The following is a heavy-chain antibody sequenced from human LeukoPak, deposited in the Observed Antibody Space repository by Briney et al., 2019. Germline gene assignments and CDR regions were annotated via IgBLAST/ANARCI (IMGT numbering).Heavy chain of an antibody. D-gene: IGHD6-19*01. CDR3: ARHSSVAGTSGCFDS. Sequence: GASVKVSCKASGGTFSSYAISWVRQAPGQGLEWMGGIIPIFGTANYAQKLQGRVTMTTDTSTSTAYMELRSLRSDDTAVYYCARHSSVAGTSGCFDSWGQGTLVTVSS. CDR2: IIPIFGTA. V-gene: IGHV1-69*05. CDR1: GGTFSSYA. J-gene: IGHJ5*01.